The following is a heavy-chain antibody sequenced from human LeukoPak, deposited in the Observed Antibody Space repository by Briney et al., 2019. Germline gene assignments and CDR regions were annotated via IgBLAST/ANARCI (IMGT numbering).Heavy chain of an antibody. D-gene: IGHD1-26*01. Sequence: GGSLRLSCAASGFTIDDYGMSWVRQAPGKGLEWVSGINWNGGSAGYADSVKGRFTISRDNAKNSLYLQMNSLRAEDTALYYCARGRYSGSYYFDYWGQGTLVTVSS. J-gene: IGHJ4*02. CDR2: INWNGGSA. CDR3: ARGRYSGSYYFDY. CDR1: GFTIDDYG. V-gene: IGHV3-20*04.